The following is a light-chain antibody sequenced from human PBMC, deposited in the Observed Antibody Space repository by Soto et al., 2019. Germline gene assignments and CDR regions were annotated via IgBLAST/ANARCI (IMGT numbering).Light chain of an antibody. J-gene: IGLJ2*01. Sequence: QSALTQPASVSGSPGQSIAISCTGTSSDVGGYNYVSWYQQHPGKAPKLMIYDVSNRPSGFSNRFSGSKSDNTASLTITGLQAEDEADYYCSSYTSNNTRVFGGGTQLTVL. V-gene: IGLV2-14*01. CDR2: DVS. CDR1: SSDVGGYNY. CDR3: SSYTSNNTRV.